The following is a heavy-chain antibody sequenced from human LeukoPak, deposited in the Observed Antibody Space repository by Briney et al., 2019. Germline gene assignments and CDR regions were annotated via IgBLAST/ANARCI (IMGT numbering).Heavy chain of an antibody. CDR3: ARAPPYSGYERFDY. CDR1: GGSFSGYY. Sequence: SETLSLTCAVYGGSFSGYYWSWIRQPPGKGLEWIGEISHSGSTNYNPSLKSRVTISVDTSKNQFSLKLSSVTAADTAVYYCARAPPYSGYERFDYWGQGTLVTVS. J-gene: IGHJ4*02. V-gene: IGHV4-34*01. D-gene: IGHD5-12*01. CDR2: ISHSGST.